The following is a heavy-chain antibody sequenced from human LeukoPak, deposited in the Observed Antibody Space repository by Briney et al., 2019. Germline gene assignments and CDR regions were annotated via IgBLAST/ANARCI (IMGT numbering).Heavy chain of an antibody. CDR3: ARHPRYCSSNSCYGPDAFDI. J-gene: IGHJ3*02. CDR2: IYYSGST. D-gene: IGHD2-2*01. CDR1: GGSITTNTDY. V-gene: IGHV4-39*01. Sequence: SETLSLTCTVSGGSITTNTDYWGWARQPPGKGLEWIGSIYYSGSTYYSPSLKSRVTISVDTSKNQFSLKLTSVTAADTAVYYCARHPRYCSSNSCYGPDAFDIWGQGTMVTVSS.